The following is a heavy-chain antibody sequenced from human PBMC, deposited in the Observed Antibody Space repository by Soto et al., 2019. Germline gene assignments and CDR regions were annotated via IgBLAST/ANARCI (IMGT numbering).Heavy chain of an antibody. V-gene: IGHV2-5*02. D-gene: IGHD4-17*01. CDR3: AHAGDYDLLTFDH. Sequence: QITLKESGPTLVRPAQPLTLTCDFSGFSLSTYHMGVAWIRQPPGKALEWLALIYWDDDKRYSPSLKDRLAISKGTSSYLVVLTITNLDPGDTATYFCAHAGDYDLLTFDHWGPGTLVTVSS. J-gene: IGHJ4*02. CDR2: IYWDDDK. CDR1: GFSLSTYHMG.